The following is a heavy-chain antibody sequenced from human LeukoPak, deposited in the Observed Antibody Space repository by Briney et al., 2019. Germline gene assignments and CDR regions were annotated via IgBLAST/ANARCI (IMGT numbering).Heavy chain of an antibody. CDR3: AKDKHGYSSGWCWSY. CDR1: GFTFSSYA. D-gene: IGHD6-19*01. CDR2: ISGSGGST. J-gene: IGHJ4*02. V-gene: IGHV3-23*01. Sequence: PGGSLRLSCAASGFTFSSYAMSWVRQAPGKGLEWVSVISGSGGSTYYADSVKGRFTISRDNSKNTLYLQMNSLRAEDTAVYYCAKDKHGYSSGWCWSYWGQGLLVTVSS.